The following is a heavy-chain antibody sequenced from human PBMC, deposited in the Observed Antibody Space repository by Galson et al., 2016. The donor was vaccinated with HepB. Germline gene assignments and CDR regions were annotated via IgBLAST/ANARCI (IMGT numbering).Heavy chain of an antibody. CDR1: GYTFTSYG. CDR2: ISAFNGNS. J-gene: IGHJ4*02. Sequence: SVTVSCKASGYTFTSYGISWVRQAPGHGLEWMGWISAFNGNSNYAQKLRGRVTMTTDTSTSTVYMELRSLRSDDTAVYYCARDAVSGNYYFLDSGCEGTLVTVSP. V-gene: IGHV1-18*01. CDR3: ARDAVSGNYYFLDS. D-gene: IGHD1-26*01.